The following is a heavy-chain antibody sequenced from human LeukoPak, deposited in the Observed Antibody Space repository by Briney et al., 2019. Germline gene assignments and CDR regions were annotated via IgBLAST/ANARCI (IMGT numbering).Heavy chain of an antibody. J-gene: IGHJ4*02. CDR3: VKDPGLGGERDY. CDR1: GFTFSTSG. CDR2: IPSDRSNK. D-gene: IGHD4-23*01. V-gene: IGHV3-30*02. Sequence: PGGSLRLSCAASGFTFSTSGMHWVRQAPGKGLEWVVFIPSDRSNKYYADSVKGRFTISRDNSKNTLYLQMNSLRPEDTAVYYCVKDPGLGGERDYWGQGTLVTVSS.